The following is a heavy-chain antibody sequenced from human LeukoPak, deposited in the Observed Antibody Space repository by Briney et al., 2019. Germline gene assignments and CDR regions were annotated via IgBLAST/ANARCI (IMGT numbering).Heavy chain of an antibody. CDR1: GSTFTSYW. J-gene: IGHJ3*02. V-gene: IGHV5-51*01. Sequence: GESLQISCQASGSTFTSYWIAWVRPLPGKGLAWMGVIYPGDSDTRYSPSLQGHVTISAYKSISTAFLQWSSLKASDTAMYYCARTNYYETSGWAAGLSPFDMWGRGTMVTVSS. CDR2: IYPGDSDT. CDR3: ARTNYYETSGWAAGLSPFDM. D-gene: IGHD3-22*01.